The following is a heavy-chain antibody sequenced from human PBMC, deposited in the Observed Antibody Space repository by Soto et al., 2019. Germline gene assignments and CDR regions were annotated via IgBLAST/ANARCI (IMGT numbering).Heavy chain of an antibody. V-gene: IGHV1-69*13. CDR1: GGTFSSYA. Sequence: ASVKVSCKASGGTFSSYAISWVRQAPGQRLEWMGGIIPIFGTANYAQKFQGRVTITADESTSTAYMELSSLRSEDTAVYYCARDLKRTPSYYYYGMDVWGQGTTVTVSS. CDR3: ARDLKRTPSYYYYGMDV. CDR2: IIPIFGTA. J-gene: IGHJ6*02.